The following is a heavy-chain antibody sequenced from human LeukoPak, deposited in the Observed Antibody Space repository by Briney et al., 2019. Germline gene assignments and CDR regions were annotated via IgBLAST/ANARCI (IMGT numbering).Heavy chain of an antibody. J-gene: IGHJ4*02. D-gene: IGHD3-3*01. Sequence: PSETLSLTCTVSGYSISSGYYWGWIRQPPGKGLGWIGTIYHSGSTYYNPSLKSRVTISVDTSKNQFSLKLSSVTAADTAVYYCARGPYYDFWSGYYTRSSPYYFDYWGQGTLVTVSS. CDR2: IYHSGST. CDR3: ARGPYYDFWSGYYTRSSPYYFDY. V-gene: IGHV4-38-2*02. CDR1: GYSISSGYY.